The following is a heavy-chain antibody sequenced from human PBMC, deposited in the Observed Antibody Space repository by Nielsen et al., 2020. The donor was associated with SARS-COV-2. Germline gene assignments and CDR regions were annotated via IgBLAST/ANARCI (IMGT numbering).Heavy chain of an antibody. Sequence: ASVKVSCKASGYTFTSYYMHWVRQAPGQGLEWMGIINPSGGSTSYAQKFQGRVTMTMETSTSTVYMELSSLRSEDTAVYYCARDRRGYQLLKISGYYHYGMDVWGQGTTVTVSS. CDR1: GYTFTSYY. CDR2: INPSGGST. D-gene: IGHD2-2*01. CDR3: ARDRRGYQLLKISGYYHYGMDV. V-gene: IGHV1-46*01. J-gene: IGHJ6*02.